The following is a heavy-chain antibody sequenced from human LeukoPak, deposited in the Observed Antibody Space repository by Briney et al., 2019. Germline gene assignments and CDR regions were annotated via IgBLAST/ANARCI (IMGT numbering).Heavy chain of an antibody. J-gene: IGHJ4*02. D-gene: IGHD1-26*01. Sequence: GGSLRLSCAASGFTFSNNAMSWVRQAPGKGLEWVSATSTSGGSAYYADSVKGRFTISRDNSKNTLYLQMDSLRADDTVVYYCARYSGSYYYPPAWDLWGQGTLVTVSP. V-gene: IGHV3-23*01. CDR2: TSTSGGSA. CDR1: GFTFSNNA. CDR3: ARYSGSYYYPPAWDL.